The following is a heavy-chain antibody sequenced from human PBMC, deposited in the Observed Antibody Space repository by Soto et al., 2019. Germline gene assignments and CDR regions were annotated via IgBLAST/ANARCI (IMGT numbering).Heavy chain of an antibody. J-gene: IGHJ6*02. CDR1: GGSISSYY. Sequence: SGTLSLTCTVSGGSISSYYWSWIRQPPGKGLEWIGYIYYSGSTNYNPSLNSRVTKTTDTSRSTAYMELRSLRSDDTALYYCARDRGSSPTYGMDVWGQGTMVTVSS. V-gene: IGHV4-59*01. CDR2: IYYSGST. CDR3: ARDRGSSPTYGMDV. D-gene: IGHD6-6*01.